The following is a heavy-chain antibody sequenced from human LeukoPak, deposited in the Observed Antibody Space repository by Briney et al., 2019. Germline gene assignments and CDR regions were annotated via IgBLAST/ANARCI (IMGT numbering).Heavy chain of an antibody. CDR1: GGSISTYY. CDR2: IYYSGIS. CDR3: AREAVAGQHFDY. D-gene: IGHD6-19*01. Sequence: NSSETLSLTCTVCGGSISTYYWSWLRQSPGKGLEWIGYIYYSGISNHNPSLNSRVTISVDTSNNQFSLKLRSVTAADTAVYYCAREAVAGQHFDYWGQGALVTVSS. J-gene: IGHJ4*02. V-gene: IGHV4-59*01.